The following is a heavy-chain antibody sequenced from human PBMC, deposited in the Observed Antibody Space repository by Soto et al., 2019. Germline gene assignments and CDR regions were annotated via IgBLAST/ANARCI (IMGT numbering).Heavy chain of an antibody. V-gene: IGHV1-69*02. CDR3: ARGWEGYCSGGNCDGWFDP. D-gene: IGHD2-15*01. J-gene: IGHJ5*02. Sequence: QVQLVQSGAEVKKPGSSVKVSCKASGGTFSSYTISWVRQAPGQGLEWMGRIIPILGIANSAQKFRGRVTNTADKATSTAYMEVRSRRSEDTAVYYCARGWEGYCSGGNCDGWFDPWGQGTLDTVSS. CDR1: GGTFSSYT. CDR2: IIPILGIA.